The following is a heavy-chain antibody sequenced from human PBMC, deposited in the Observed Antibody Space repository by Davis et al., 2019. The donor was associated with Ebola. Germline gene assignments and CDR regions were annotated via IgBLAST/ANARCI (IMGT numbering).Heavy chain of an antibody. CDR3: ARDSSGVVGANDFDY. J-gene: IGHJ4*02. CDR1: GYTFTSYG. D-gene: IGHD1-26*01. Sequence: ASVKVSCKASGYTFTSYGITWVRQAPGQGLEWMGWINPHNGNTNYAQNVQGRVTMTTDTSTSTAYMEVGSLRSDDTAVYYCARDSSGVVGANDFDYWGQGTLVTVSS. V-gene: IGHV1-18*04. CDR2: INPHNGNT.